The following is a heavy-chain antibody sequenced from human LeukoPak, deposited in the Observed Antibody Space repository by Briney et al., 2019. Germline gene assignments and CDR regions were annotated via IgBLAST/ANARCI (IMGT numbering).Heavy chain of an antibody. J-gene: IGHJ4*02. CDR2: ISDSGDYT. CDR3: AKDTSIGKYCTNGVCSPFDY. D-gene: IGHD2-8*01. CDR1: GFTFSCYA. V-gene: IGHV3-23*01. Sequence: PGGSLRLSCAGSGFTFSCYAMSWVRQAPGQGLEWVSVISDSGDYTSYADSVRGRFTISRDNSRNTLYLQMISLRPEDTAVYYCAKDTSIGKYCTNGVCSPFDYWSQGTLVTVSS.